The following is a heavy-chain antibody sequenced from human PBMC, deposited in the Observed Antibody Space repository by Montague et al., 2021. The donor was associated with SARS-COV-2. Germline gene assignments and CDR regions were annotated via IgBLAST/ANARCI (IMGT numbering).Heavy chain of an antibody. V-gene: IGHV4-61*01. J-gene: IGHJ4*02. Sequence: SETLSLTCSVSGGTVSNRTYYWSWIRQTPGKGLEWIGYISNTGSTSYNTSLKSRVTISLDTSKNEFSLQMTSVTAADTAVYYCARVCGVSGSSSYIFHNWGQGTLVTVSS. CDR1: GGTVSNRTYY. CDR3: ARVCGVSGSSSYIFHN. CDR2: ISNTGST. D-gene: IGHD3-10*01.